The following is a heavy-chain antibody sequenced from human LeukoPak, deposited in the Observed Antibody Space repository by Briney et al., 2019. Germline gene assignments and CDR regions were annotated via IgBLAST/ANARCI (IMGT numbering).Heavy chain of an antibody. J-gene: IGHJ4*02. CDR3: ARDLSLLYYFDY. V-gene: IGHV3-33*01. Sequence: GGSLRLSCAASGFTFTNYGMHWVRQAPGKGLEWLAVIWYDGSNKYYADSVKGRFTISRDNSKNTLYLQMNSLRVEDTAVYYCARDLSLLYYFDYWGQGALVTVSS. CDR2: IWYDGSNK. CDR1: GFTFTNYG.